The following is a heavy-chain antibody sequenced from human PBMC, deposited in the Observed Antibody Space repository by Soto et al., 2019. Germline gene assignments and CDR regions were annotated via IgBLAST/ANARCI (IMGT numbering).Heavy chain of an antibody. Sequence: EVQLVESGGGLVKPGESLRLSCVASGFTFNCVWMSGVRQAPGKGLEWVGSILTNREGGTADYAAPVKGRFIMSRDDSKNTLELQMNGLKTEDTAVYYCITNYDADVGDVWGQGTTVTVSS. CDR2: ILTNREGGTA. CDR3: ITNYDADVGDV. V-gene: IGHV3-15*01. D-gene: IGHD3-3*01. J-gene: IGHJ6*02. CDR1: GFTFNCVW.